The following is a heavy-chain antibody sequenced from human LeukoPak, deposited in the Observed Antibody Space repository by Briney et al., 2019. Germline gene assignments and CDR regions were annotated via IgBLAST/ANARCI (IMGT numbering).Heavy chain of an antibody. D-gene: IGHD4-23*01. CDR1: GFSFSGHW. CDR3: AKTETTVVSYDAFDI. Sequence: GGSLRLSCTASGFSFSGHWMHWARQLPGKGLVWVSRISPTGSTTSYADSVKGRFTISRDNSKNTLYLQMNSLRAEDTAVYYCAKTETTVVSYDAFDIWGQGTMVTVSS. CDR2: ISPTGSTT. V-gene: IGHV3-74*01. J-gene: IGHJ3*02.